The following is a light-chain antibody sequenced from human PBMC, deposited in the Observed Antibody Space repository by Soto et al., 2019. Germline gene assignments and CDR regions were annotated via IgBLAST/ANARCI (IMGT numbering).Light chain of an antibody. Sequence: QSALAQPPSASGTPGQRVTISCSGSSSNIGDNTVNWYQHLPGTAPKLLIYRDDQRPSGVPDRFSGSKSGTSASLAISGLQSEDESDYYCAAWDDSLDGWVFGGGTKVTVL. V-gene: IGLV1-44*01. J-gene: IGLJ3*02. CDR3: AAWDDSLDGWV. CDR2: RDD. CDR1: SSNIGDNT.